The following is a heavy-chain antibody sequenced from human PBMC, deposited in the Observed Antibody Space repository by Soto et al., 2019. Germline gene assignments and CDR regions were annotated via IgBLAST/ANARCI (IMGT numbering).Heavy chain of an antibody. CDR3: ARGIAVAGRYYYYYYMDV. CDR1: GYTFTGYY. J-gene: IGHJ6*03. V-gene: IGHV1-2*04. Sequence: ASVKVSCKASGYTFTGYYMHWVRQAPGQGLEWMGWINPNSGGTNYAQKFQGWVTMTRDTSISTAYMELSRLRSDDTAVYYCARGIAVAGRYYYYYYMDVWGKGTTVTV. D-gene: IGHD6-19*01. CDR2: INPNSGGT.